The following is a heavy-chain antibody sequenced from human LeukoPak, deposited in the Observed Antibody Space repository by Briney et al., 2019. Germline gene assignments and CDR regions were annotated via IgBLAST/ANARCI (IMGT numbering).Heavy chain of an antibody. Sequence: SETLSLTCAVYGGSFSGYYWSWIRQPPGKGLEWIGEINHSGSTNYNPSLKSRVTISVDTSKNQFSLKLSSVTAADTAVYYCARDRAIGSNYNDYYYYMDVWGKGTTVTVSS. J-gene: IGHJ6*03. V-gene: IGHV4-34*01. CDR1: GGSFSGYY. D-gene: IGHD4-11*01. CDR2: INHSGST. CDR3: ARDRAIGSNYNDYYYYMDV.